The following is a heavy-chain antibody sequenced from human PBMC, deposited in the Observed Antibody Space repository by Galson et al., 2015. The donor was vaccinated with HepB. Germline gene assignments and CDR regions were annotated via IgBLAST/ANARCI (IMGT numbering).Heavy chain of an antibody. J-gene: IGHJ4*02. CDR3: ARDHRDTYREY. V-gene: IGHV3-33*01. Sequence: SLRLSCAASGFTFSSYGMHWVRQAPGKGLEWVAVIWDDGSNKKYGDSVKGRFTISRDNSKNTLYLQMNSLSAEDTAVYYCARDHRDTYREYWGQGTLVTASS. CDR2: IWDDGSNK. CDR1: GFTFSSYG. D-gene: IGHD2-21*01.